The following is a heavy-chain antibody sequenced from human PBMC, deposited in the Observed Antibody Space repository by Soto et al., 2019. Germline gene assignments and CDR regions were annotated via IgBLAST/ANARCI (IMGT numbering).Heavy chain of an antibody. Sequence: GESLKISCAASGFTFSNAWMNWVRQAPGKGLEWVGRIKSKTDGGTTDYAAPVKGRFTISRDDSKNTLYLQMNSLKTEDTAVYYCTTDYYDSSGYSDWGQGTLVTVSS. D-gene: IGHD3-22*01. CDR2: IKSKTDGGTT. V-gene: IGHV3-15*07. CDR3: TTDYYDSSGYSD. CDR1: GFTFSNAW. J-gene: IGHJ4*02.